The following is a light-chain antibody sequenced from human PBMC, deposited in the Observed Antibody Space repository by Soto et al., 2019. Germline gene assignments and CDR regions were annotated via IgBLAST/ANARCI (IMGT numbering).Light chain of an antibody. CDR1: NSNIGSNT. CDR3: AAWDDSLNGVV. CDR2: STN. J-gene: IGLJ2*01. V-gene: IGLV1-44*01. Sequence: QPVLTQPPSASGTPGQRVTISCSGSNSNIGSNTVNWYQQLPGTAPKLLIYSTNQRPSGVPDRFSGSKSVTSASLAISGLQSEDEADYYCAAWDDSLNGVVFGGGTKLTVL.